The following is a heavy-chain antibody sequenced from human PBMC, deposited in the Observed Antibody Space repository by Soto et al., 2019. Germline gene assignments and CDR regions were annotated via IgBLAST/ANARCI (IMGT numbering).Heavy chain of an antibody. CDR3: ARGDFWSGSNWRMDV. D-gene: IGHD3-3*01. V-gene: IGHV4-31*03. Sequence: PSETLSLTCTVSGGSISSGGYYWSWIRQHPGKGLEWIGYIYYSGSTYYNPSLKSRVTISVDTSKNQFSLKLSSVTAADTAVYYCARGDFWSGSNWRMDVWGQGTTVTVSS. CDR1: GGSISSGGYY. CDR2: IYYSGST. J-gene: IGHJ6*02.